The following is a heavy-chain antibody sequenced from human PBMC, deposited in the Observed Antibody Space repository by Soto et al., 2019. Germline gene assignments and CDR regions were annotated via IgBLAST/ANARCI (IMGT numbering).Heavy chain of an antibody. Sequence: PGGSLRLSCAASGFTFSSYAMSWVRQAPGKGLEWVSSINYSGDNTYNADSVKGRSTISRDNSKNTLYLQMNSLRAEDTAVYYCAKVPRQWLAPSDAFDIWGQGTMVTVSS. V-gene: IGHV3-23*01. J-gene: IGHJ3*02. CDR2: INYSGDNT. CDR1: GFTFSSYA. D-gene: IGHD6-19*01. CDR3: AKVPRQWLAPSDAFDI.